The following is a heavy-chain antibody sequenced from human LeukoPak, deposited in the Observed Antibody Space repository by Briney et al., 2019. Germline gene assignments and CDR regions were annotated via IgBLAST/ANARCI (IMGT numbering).Heavy chain of an antibody. Sequence: GASVKVSCKASGYTFTSYDINWVRQATGQGLEWMGRMNPNSGNTVYAQKFQDRVTITRNTSISTAYMELSSLRSEDTAVYYCARYELSGLYYWGQGTLVTVSS. CDR1: GYTFTSYD. V-gene: IGHV1-8*03. J-gene: IGHJ4*02. CDR3: ARYELSGLYY. CDR2: MNPNSGNT. D-gene: IGHD3-16*02.